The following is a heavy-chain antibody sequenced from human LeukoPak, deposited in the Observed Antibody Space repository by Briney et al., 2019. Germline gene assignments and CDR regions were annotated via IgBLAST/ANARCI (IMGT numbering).Heavy chain of an antibody. CDR1: DDSINDYY. CDR3: VRARNWFDP. Sequence: SETLSLTCNVSDDSINDYYWSWIRQSPGKGLEWIGAIYYTGSTKYTSSLKSRVTISLDTSKSQFSLRLTSVTAADTAVYYCVRARNWFDPWGQGMLVTVSS. CDR2: IYYTGST. J-gene: IGHJ5*02. V-gene: IGHV4-59*01.